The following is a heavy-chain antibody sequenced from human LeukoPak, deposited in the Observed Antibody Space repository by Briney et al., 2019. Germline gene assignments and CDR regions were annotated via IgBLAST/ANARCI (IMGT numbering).Heavy chain of an antibody. Sequence: PGGSLRLSCAASGFTFSSYWLHWVRQAPGKGLVWVSRINSDGSSTSYADSVKGRFTISRDNAKNTLYLQMNSLRAEDTAVYYCARADHGDPFDYWGQGTLVTVSS. CDR2: INSDGSST. CDR3: ARADHGDPFDY. V-gene: IGHV3-74*01. D-gene: IGHD4-17*01. CDR1: GFTFSSYW. J-gene: IGHJ4*02.